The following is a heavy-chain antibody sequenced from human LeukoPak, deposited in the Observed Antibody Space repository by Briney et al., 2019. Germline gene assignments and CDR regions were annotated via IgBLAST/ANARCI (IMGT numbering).Heavy chain of an antibody. Sequence: PGGSLRLSCAASGFTFSSCGMSWVPQAPGRGLEWVSVIYSGGSTYYADSVKGRFTISRDNSKSTLYIQMNSLRADDTAVYYCARRNFDYFDSWGQGTLVTVSS. D-gene: IGHD1-7*01. J-gene: IGHJ4*02. CDR3: ARRNFDYFDS. CDR1: GFTFSSCG. CDR2: IYSGGST. V-gene: IGHV3-53*01.